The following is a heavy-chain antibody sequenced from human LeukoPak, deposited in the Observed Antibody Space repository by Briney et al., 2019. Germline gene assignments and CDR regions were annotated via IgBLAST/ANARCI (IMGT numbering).Heavy chain of an antibody. D-gene: IGHD3-22*01. V-gene: IGHV1-46*01. CDR3: TRTYYYDSSGYYYGRDAFDI. CDR2: ISPSGGST. CDR1: GYTFTTYY. J-gene: IGHJ3*02. Sequence: GASVTVSCKASGYTFTTYYIHWVRQAPGQGLEWMGIISPSGGSTSYAQKFQGRVTMTRDTSTSTVYMELSSLRSEDTAVYYCTRTYYYDSSGYYYGRDAFDIWGQGTMVTVSS.